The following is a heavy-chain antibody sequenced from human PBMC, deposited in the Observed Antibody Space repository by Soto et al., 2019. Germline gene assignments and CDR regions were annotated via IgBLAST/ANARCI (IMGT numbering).Heavy chain of an antibody. CDR1: GFTFSNFD. Sequence: EVQLVESGGGLVQPGESLRLSCATSGFTFSNFDMHWVRQVPGKGLEWVSAIGAARDPYYLGSVKGRFTISRENAKNSVYLQMNDLSAGDSAVYYGARAYTGRMPRRAYYYYAMDVWGQGTKVTVSS. J-gene: IGHJ6*02. V-gene: IGHV3-13*05. CDR3: ARAYTGRMPRRAYYYYAMDV. D-gene: IGHD2-2*02. CDR2: IGAARDP.